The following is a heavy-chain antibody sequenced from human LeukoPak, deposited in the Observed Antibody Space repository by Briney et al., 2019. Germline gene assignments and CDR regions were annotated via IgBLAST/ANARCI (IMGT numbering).Heavy chain of an antibody. CDR1: GFSFGSYA. Sequence: GGSLRLSCAASGFSFGSYAMGWTRQAPGQGLEWVSAISGSGSHANYAESVKSRFTISRDNSKNTLYLQMHSLIAADTAVYYCGSGPVGTTVPWGQGTLVTVSS. D-gene: IGHD1-1*01. CDR3: GSGPVGTTVP. J-gene: IGHJ5*02. V-gene: IGHV3-23*01. CDR2: ISGSGSHA.